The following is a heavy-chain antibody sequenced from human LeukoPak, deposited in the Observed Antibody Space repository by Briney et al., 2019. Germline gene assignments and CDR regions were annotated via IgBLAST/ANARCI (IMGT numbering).Heavy chain of an antibody. CDR1: GGSISSGSYY. D-gene: IGHD6-13*01. Sequence: SETLSLTCTVSGGSISSGSYYWSWIRQPAGKGLEWIGRIYTSGSTNYNPSLKSRVTISVDTSKNQFSLKLSSVTAADTAVYYCAREPGIAAAADYWGQGTLVTVSS. J-gene: IGHJ4*02. CDR2: IYTSGST. CDR3: AREPGIAAAADY. V-gene: IGHV4-61*02.